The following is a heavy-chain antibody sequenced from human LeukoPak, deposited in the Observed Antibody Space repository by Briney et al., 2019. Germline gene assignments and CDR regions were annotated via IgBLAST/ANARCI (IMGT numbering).Heavy chain of an antibody. CDR1: GGPISSYY. CDR2: IYYSGST. Sequence: PSETLSLTCAVYGGPISSYYWSWIRQPPGKGLEWIGYIYYSGSTNYNPSLKSRVTISVDTSKNQFSLKLSSVTAADTAVYYCARVAVAGTFDPWGQGTLVTVSS. V-gene: IGHV4-59*01. CDR3: ARVAVAGTFDP. J-gene: IGHJ5*02. D-gene: IGHD6-19*01.